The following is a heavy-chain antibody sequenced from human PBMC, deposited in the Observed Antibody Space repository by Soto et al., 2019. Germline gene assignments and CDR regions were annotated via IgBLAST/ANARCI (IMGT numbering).Heavy chain of an antibody. Sequence: ASETLSLTCTVSGGSISSGDYYWSWIRQPPGKGLEWIGYIYYSGSTYYNPSLKSRVTISVDTSKNQFSPKLSSVTAADTAVYYCARERPDGSRLDPWGQGTLVTVPS. CDR2: IYYSGST. V-gene: IGHV4-30-4*01. CDR3: ARERPDGSRLDP. J-gene: IGHJ5*02. CDR1: GGSISSGDYY. D-gene: IGHD6-13*01.